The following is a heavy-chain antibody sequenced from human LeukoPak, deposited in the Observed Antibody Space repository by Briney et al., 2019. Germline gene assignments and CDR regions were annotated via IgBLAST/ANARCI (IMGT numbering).Heavy chain of an antibody. CDR1: GFTFGSYS. CDR3: ASGGLYYDSSGYYLFDY. V-gene: IGHV3-21*01. J-gene: IGHJ4*02. Sequence: GGSLRLSCAASGFTFGSYSMNWVRQAPGKGLEWVSSISSSSSYIYYADSVKGRFTISRDNAKNSLYLQMNSLRAEDTAVYYCASGGLYYDSSGYYLFDYWGQGTLVTVSS. CDR2: ISSSSSYI. D-gene: IGHD3-22*01.